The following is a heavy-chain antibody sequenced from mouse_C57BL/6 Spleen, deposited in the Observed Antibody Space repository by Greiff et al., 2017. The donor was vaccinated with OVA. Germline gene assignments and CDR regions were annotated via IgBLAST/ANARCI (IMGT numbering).Heavy chain of an antibody. CDR1: GYSFTGYY. CDR2: INPSTGGT. Sequence: VQLQQSGPELVKPGASVKISCKASGYSFTGYYMNWVKQSPEKSLEWIGEINPSTGGTTYNQKFKAKATLTVDKSSSTAYMQIESLTSEDSAVYYCARSRGGGWYFDVWGTGTTVTVSS. J-gene: IGHJ1*03. D-gene: IGHD3-1*01. V-gene: IGHV1-42*01. CDR3: ARSRGGGWYFDV.